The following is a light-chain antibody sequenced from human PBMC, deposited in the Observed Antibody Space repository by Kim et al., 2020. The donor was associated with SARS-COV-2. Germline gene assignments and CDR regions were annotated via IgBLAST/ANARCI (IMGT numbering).Light chain of an antibody. CDR1: SSDVGNHNI. CDR3: CSYTTHSTVI. V-gene: IGLV2-23*02. Sequence: QSALTQPASVSGSPGQSITISCTGTSSDVGNHNIVSWYQHHAGKVPKLLIYEVHKRPSGVSNRFSGSKSGNTASLTVSGLQAEDEGDYYCCSYTTHSTVIFGGGTRLTVL. J-gene: IGLJ2*01. CDR2: EVH.